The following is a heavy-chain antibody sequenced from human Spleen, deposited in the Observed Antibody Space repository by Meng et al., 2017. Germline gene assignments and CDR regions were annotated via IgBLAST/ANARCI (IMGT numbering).Heavy chain of an antibody. Sequence: QGHLGQAGAEVKKPGAPVKVPCKASGYPFTGYYMHWVRQAPGQGLEWMGWINPNSGGTNYAQKFQGRVTMTRDTSISTAYMELSRLRSDDTAVYYCASDIFNSYGDNSYWGQGTLVTVSS. D-gene: IGHD4-17*01. CDR1: GYPFTGYY. V-gene: IGHV1-2*02. CDR2: INPNSGGT. J-gene: IGHJ4*02. CDR3: ASDIFNSYGDNSY.